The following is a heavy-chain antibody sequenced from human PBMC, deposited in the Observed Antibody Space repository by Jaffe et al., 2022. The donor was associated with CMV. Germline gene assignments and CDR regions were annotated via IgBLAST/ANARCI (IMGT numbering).Heavy chain of an antibody. D-gene: IGHD3-10*01. CDR2: IYYSGST. J-gene: IGHJ3*02. CDR3: ARSVGSGSYYKDAFDI. Sequence: QVQLQESGPGLVKPSQTLSLTCTVSGGSISSGGYYWSWIRQHPGKGLEWIGYIYYSGSTYYNPSLKSRVTISVDTSKNQFSLKLSSVTAADTAVYYCARSVGSGSYYKDAFDIWGQGTMVTVSS. V-gene: IGHV4-31*03. CDR1: GGSISSGGYY.